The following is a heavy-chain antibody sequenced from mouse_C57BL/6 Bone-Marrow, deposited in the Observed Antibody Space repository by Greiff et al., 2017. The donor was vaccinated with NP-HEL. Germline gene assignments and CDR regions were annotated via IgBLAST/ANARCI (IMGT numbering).Heavy chain of an antibody. V-gene: IGHV1-19*01. J-gene: IGHJ3*01. CDR2: INPYNGGT. D-gene: IGHD2-3*01. CDR3: ASGGWLLRGFAY. CDR1: GYTFTDYY. Sequence: DVKLQESGPVLVKPGASVKMSCKASGYTFTDYYMNWVKQSHGKSLEWIGVINPYNGGTSYNQKFKGKATLTVDKSSSTAYMELNSLTSEDSAVYYCASGGWLLRGFAYWGQGTLVTVSA.